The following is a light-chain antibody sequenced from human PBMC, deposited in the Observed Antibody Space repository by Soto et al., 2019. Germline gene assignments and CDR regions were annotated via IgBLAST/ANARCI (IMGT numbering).Light chain of an antibody. V-gene: IGKV2D-29*02. CDR3: MQSTQLPPT. Sequence: DVLMTQSHLSLSVTPGQPASISCKSSQSLLHITGETFLFWYLQKPGQSPQLLIYEVSTRVSGVPDRFSGSGSGTDFTLEISRVETDDVGIYYCMQSTQLPPTFGQGTRLEIK. CDR2: EVS. J-gene: IGKJ5*01. CDR1: QSLLHITGETF.